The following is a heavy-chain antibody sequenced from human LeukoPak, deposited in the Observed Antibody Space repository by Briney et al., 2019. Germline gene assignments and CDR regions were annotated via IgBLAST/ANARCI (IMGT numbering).Heavy chain of an antibody. CDR3: ARDRGSSGWYYFDY. J-gene: IGHJ4*02. V-gene: IGHV3-66*01. D-gene: IGHD6-19*01. Sequence: GSLRLSCAASGFTVSSNYMSWVRQAPGKGLEWVSVVYSGGSTYYADSVKGRFTISRDNSKNTLYLQMNSLRAEDTAVYYCARDRGSSGWYYFDYWGQGTLVTVFS. CDR1: GFTVSSNY. CDR2: VYSGGST.